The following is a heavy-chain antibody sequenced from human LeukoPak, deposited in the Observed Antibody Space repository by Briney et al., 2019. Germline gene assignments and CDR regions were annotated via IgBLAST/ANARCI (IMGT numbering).Heavy chain of an antibody. CDR1: GDSISSYY. CDR3: ARGPYYDFDY. CDR2: IYYSGST. D-gene: IGHD3-3*01. V-gene: IGHV4-59*13. Sequence: SETLSLTCTVSGDSISSYYWSWIRQPPGKGLEWIGYIYYSGSTNYNPSLKSRVTISVDTSKNQFSLKLNSVTAADTAEYYCARGPYYDFDYWDQGTLVTVSS. J-gene: IGHJ4*02.